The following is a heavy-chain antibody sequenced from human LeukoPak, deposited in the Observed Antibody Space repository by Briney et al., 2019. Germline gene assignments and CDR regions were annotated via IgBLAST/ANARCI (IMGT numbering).Heavy chain of an antibody. Sequence: SETLSLPCSVSGASINSYSWTWVRQAPGKGLEWLGYIYYTGTTDYNPSLKSRVTMSVEMSKNQYSLNLRSVTAADTAVYYCARSRGGGYNYFYTFVWGKGTTVTVSS. D-gene: IGHD5-24*01. J-gene: IGHJ6*04. CDR2: IYYTGTT. V-gene: IGHV4-59*01. CDR1: GASINSYS. CDR3: ARSRGGGYNYFYTFV.